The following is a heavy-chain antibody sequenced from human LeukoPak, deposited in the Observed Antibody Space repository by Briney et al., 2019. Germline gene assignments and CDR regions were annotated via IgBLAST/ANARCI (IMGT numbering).Heavy chain of an antibody. Sequence: ASVKVSCKASGYTFTSYAMNWVRQAPGQGLEWMGWINTNTGNPTYAQGFTGRFVFSLDTSVSTAYLQISSLKAEDTAVYYCARVPHDGYSDGFDYWGQGTLVTVSS. CDR1: GYTFTSYA. CDR2: INTNTGNP. J-gene: IGHJ4*02. V-gene: IGHV7-4-1*02. D-gene: IGHD5-24*01. CDR3: ARVPHDGYSDGFDY.